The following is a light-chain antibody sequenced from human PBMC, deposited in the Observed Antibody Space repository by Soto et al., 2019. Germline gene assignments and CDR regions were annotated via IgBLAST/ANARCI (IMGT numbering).Light chain of an antibody. J-gene: IGLJ3*02. Sequence: NFMLTQPHSGSESPGKTVTFSCTRSSGSIASNYVQWYQQRPGSSPTTVIYEDNHRPSGVPARFSSSIDSSSNSASLTISGLKTEDEADYYCQSYDNSNHVWVFGGGTKLTVL. CDR2: EDN. CDR3: QSYDNSNHVWV. CDR1: SGSIASNY. V-gene: IGLV6-57*01.